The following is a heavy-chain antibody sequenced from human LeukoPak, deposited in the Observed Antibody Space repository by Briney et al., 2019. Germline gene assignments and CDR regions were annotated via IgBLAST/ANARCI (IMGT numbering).Heavy chain of an antibody. Sequence: PSETLSLTCAVYGGSFSGYYWSWIRQPPGKGLEWIGEINHSGSTNYNPSLKSRVTISVDTSKNQFSLKLSSVTAADTAVYYCARAPRDDILTGYFGVDYWGQGTLVTVSS. D-gene: IGHD3-9*01. CDR2: INHSGST. J-gene: IGHJ4*02. CDR3: ARAPRDDILTGYFGVDY. V-gene: IGHV4-34*01. CDR1: GGSFSGYY.